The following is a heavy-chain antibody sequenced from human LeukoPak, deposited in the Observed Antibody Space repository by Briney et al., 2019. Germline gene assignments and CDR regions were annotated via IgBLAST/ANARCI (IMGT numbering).Heavy chain of an antibody. V-gene: IGHV3-23*01. CDR2: ISGSGGST. J-gene: IGHJ6*03. Sequence: GGSLRLSCAASGFTFSSYAMSWVRQAPGKGLEWVSAISGSGGSTYYADSVKGRFTISRDNAKNSLYLQMNSLRAEDTAVYYCARDLSDSSGYRNFYYYYMDVWGKGTTVTISS. D-gene: IGHD3-22*01. CDR3: ARDLSDSSGYRNFYYYYMDV. CDR1: GFTFSSYA.